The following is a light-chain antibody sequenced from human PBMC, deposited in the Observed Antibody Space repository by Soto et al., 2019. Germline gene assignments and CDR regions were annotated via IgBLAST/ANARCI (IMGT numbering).Light chain of an antibody. Sequence: QSVLTQPASVSGSPGQSITISCTGTSSDVGSYDLVSWYQHHPGKAPKVMIYEVSKRPSGLSNRFSASKSGNTVSLTISGLQAEDEADYYCSSYAGSTTYVVFGGGTKLTVL. J-gene: IGLJ2*01. CDR3: SSYAGSTTYVV. V-gene: IGLV2-23*02. CDR2: EVS. CDR1: SSDVGSYDL.